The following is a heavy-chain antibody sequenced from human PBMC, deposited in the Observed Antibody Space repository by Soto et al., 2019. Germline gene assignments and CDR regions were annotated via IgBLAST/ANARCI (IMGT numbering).Heavy chain of an antibody. CDR3: ARDNGAQWLMDY. D-gene: IGHD5-12*01. J-gene: IGHJ4*02. CDR1: GYTLTRHA. Sequence: GASVKVSCKASGYTLTRHAMHWVRQAPGQRLEWMGWINTDSGHTQYLQKFQGRVTISRDASASTAYMELSTLTSEDTAIYYCARDNGAQWLMDYWGQGTLVTVSS. V-gene: IGHV1-3*04. CDR2: INTDSGHT.